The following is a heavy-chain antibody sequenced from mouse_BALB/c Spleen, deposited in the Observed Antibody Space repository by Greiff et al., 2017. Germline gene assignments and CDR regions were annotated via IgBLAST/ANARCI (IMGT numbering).Heavy chain of an antibody. J-gene: IGHJ2*01. CDR3: ARESSWLLLDY. D-gene: IGHD2-3*01. CDR2: INPSNGRT. Sequence: QVQLQQPGAELVKPGASVKLSCKASGYTFTSYWMHWVKQRPGQGLEWIGEINPSNGRTNYNEKFKSKATLTVDKSSSTAYMQLSSLTSEYSAVYYCARESSWLLLDYWGQGTTLTVSS. CDR1: GYTFTSYW. V-gene: IGHV1S81*02.